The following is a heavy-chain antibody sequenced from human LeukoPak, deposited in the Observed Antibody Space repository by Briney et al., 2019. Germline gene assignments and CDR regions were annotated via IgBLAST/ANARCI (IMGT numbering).Heavy chain of an antibody. Sequence: GGSLRLSCAASGFTFSSYAMHWVRQAPGKGLEWVAVISYDGSNKYYADSVKGRFTISRDNSENTLYLQMNSLRAEDTAVYYCARDGPGDHDSSGYYDYWGQGTLVTVSS. D-gene: IGHD3-22*01. CDR2: ISYDGSNK. CDR1: GFTFSSYA. V-gene: IGHV3-30-3*01. J-gene: IGHJ4*02. CDR3: ARDGPGDHDSSGYYDY.